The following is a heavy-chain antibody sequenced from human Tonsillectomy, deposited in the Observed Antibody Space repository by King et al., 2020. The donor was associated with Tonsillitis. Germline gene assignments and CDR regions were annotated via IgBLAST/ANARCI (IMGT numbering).Heavy chain of an antibody. Sequence: QLVQSGGGLVKPGGSLRLSCAASGFTFSSYSMNWVRQAPGKGLEWVSSISSSSSYIYYEDSVKGRFTISRDNAKNSLYLQMNSLRAEDTAVYYCLTSYCSSTSCYSSEYWGQGTLVTVSS. CDR3: LTSYCSSTSCYSSEY. CDR2: ISSSSSYI. CDR1: GFTFSSYS. D-gene: IGHD2-2*01. V-gene: IGHV3-21*01. J-gene: IGHJ4*02.